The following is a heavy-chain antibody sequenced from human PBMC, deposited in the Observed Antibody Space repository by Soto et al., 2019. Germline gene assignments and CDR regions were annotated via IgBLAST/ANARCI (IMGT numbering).Heavy chain of an antibody. CDR1: GYTFTSYA. V-gene: IGHV1-3*01. Sequence: ASVKVSCKASGYTFTSYAMHWVRQAPGQRLEWMGWINAGNGNTKYSQKFQGRVTITRDTSASTAYMELNSLRAEDTAVYFCARVVNRYYDILTGSPDYWGQGTQVTVSS. CDR2: INAGNGNT. J-gene: IGHJ4*02. CDR3: ARVVNRYYDILTGSPDY. D-gene: IGHD3-9*01.